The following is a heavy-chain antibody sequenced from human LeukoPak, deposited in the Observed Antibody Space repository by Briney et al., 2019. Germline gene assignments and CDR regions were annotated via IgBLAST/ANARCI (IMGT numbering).Heavy chain of an antibody. V-gene: IGHV3-30-3*01. D-gene: IGHD2-21*02. Sequence: GGSLRLSCAASGFTFSSFPLHWVRQAPGKGLEWVALISNDGTNKEFADSVKGRFTISRDNSKNMLYLEMNSLRAEDTAIYYCAREWVETADDPFDVWGQGTMVTVSS. CDR1: GFTFSSFP. CDR2: ISNDGTNK. CDR3: AREWVETADDPFDV. J-gene: IGHJ3*01.